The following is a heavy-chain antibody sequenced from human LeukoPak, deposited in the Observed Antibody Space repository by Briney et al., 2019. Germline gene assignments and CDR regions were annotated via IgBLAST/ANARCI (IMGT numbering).Heavy chain of an antibody. CDR2: INHSGST. D-gene: IGHD5-18*01. Sequence: SSTLSFTCAVYGGSFSGYYCSWIRQPPGKGLEWIGEINHSGSTNYNPSLKSRVTLSVDTSKNPFSLKLSSVTAADTAVYYCARLVAAMVLRRVPHFDYWGQGTLVTVSS. V-gene: IGHV4-34*01. CDR3: ARLVAAMVLRRVPHFDY. CDR1: GGSFSGYY. J-gene: IGHJ4*02.